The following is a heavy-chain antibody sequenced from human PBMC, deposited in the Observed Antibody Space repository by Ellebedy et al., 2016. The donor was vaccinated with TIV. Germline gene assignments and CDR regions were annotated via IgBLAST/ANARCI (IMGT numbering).Heavy chain of an antibody. CDR2: IGTAGDT. CDR1: GFTFSSYD. V-gene: IGHV3-13*01. Sequence: GGSLRLSCAASGFTFSSYDMHWVRQGTGKGLEWVSAIGTAGDTYYPGSVKGRFTISRENAKNSLYLQIPSLRAEDTAVYYCARVRFGDTAVDYWGQGTLVTVS. CDR3: ARVRFGDTAVDY. J-gene: IGHJ4*03. D-gene: IGHD2-21*01.